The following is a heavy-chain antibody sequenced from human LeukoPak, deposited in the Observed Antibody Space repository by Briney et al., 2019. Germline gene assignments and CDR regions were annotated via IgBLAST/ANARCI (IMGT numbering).Heavy chain of an antibody. V-gene: IGHV4-39*01. Sequence: SETLSLTCTVSGGSISSSSYYWGWLRQPPGKGLEWIGTIYYSESTYYNPSLKSRITISVDTSKNQFSLKLSSVTAADTAVYYCARPFYDILTGYSDYYYMDVWGKGTTVTVSS. J-gene: IGHJ6*03. D-gene: IGHD3-9*01. CDR3: ARPFYDILTGYSDYYYMDV. CDR2: IYYSEST. CDR1: GGSISSSSYY.